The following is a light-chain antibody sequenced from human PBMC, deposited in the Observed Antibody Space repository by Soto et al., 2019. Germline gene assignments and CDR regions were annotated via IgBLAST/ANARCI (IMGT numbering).Light chain of an antibody. Sequence: SSLCGSVGDRVSITCRASQTISSWLAWYQQKPGKAPKLLIYKASTLKSGVPSRCSGIGSGTEFTLTISSLQPDDFATYYCQHYNRYSEAFGPGTKVDIK. CDR3: QHYNRYSEA. CDR2: KAS. CDR1: QTISSW. V-gene: IGKV1-5*03. J-gene: IGKJ3*01.